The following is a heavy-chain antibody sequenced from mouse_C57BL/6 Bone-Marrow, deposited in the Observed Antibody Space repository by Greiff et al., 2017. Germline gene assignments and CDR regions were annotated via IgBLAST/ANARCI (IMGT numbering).Heavy chain of an antibody. CDR1: GFTFSDYG. Sequence: EVKLEESGGGLVKPGGSLKLSCAASGFTFSDYGMHWVRQAPEKGLEWVAYISSGSSTIYYADTVKGRFTISRDNAKNTLFLQMTSLRSEDTAMYYCAKNPYGNYLFAYWGQGTLVTVSA. J-gene: IGHJ3*01. CDR2: ISSGSSTI. D-gene: IGHD2-1*01. V-gene: IGHV5-17*01. CDR3: AKNPYGNYLFAY.